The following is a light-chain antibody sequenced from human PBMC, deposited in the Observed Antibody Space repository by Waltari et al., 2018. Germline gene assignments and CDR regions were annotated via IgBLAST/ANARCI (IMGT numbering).Light chain of an antibody. CDR1: QDIRND. CDR2: TAS. Sequence: DIQMTQSPSSLSASVGDRVTFTCRASQDIRNDLGWYQQKPGKPPKRLIHTASTLQSGVPSRFSGTGSGTEFTLTISSLQPEDFATYYCLQHHTYPWTFGQGTKVEIK. V-gene: IGKV1-17*01. J-gene: IGKJ1*01. CDR3: LQHHTYPWT.